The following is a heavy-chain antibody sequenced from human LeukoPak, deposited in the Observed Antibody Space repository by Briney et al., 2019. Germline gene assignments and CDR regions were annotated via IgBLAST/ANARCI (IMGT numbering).Heavy chain of an antibody. J-gene: IGHJ4*02. CDR2: IHYSGST. CDR3: AREISIGAPFDY. V-gene: IGHV4-59*01. CDR1: SGSISNYF. Sequence: SETLSLTCTVSSGSISNYFWSWIRQPPGKRLEWIGYIHYSGSTNYNPSLKSRVTISVDTSKNQFSLKLSSVTAADTAVYYCAREISIGAPFDYWGQGTLVTVSS. D-gene: IGHD4-17*01.